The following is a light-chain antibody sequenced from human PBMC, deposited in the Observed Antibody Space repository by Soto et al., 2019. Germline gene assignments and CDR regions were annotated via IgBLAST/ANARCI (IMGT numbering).Light chain of an antibody. CDR1: QSINTW. V-gene: IGKV1-5*03. CDR2: KAS. Sequence: QMTQSPSTLSASVGDRVTITCRASQSINTWLAWYQQKPGKAPRLLIYKASSLESGVPSRFSDSRSGTEFTLTTSTLQPDDFATYYCQQHASYPRTFGQATKVEIK. J-gene: IGKJ1*01. CDR3: QQHASYPRT.